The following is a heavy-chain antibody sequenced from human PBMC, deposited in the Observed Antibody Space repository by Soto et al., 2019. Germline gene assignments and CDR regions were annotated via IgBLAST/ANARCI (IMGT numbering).Heavy chain of an antibody. D-gene: IGHD4-4*01. Sequence: GGSLRLSCAASGFSFTDFAMSWVRQPPGKGLEWVSSISGTGGRTHYADSVKGRFTISRDNSKNTLYLQMNSLRAEDTAVYYCAKEGNYFACDYWGQGTLVTVSS. V-gene: IGHV3-23*01. J-gene: IGHJ4*02. CDR1: GFSFTDFA. CDR2: ISGTGGRT. CDR3: AKEGNYFACDY.